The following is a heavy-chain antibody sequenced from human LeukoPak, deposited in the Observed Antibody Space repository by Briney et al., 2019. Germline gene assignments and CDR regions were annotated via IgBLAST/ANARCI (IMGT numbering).Heavy chain of an antibody. V-gene: IGHV3-66*01. CDR3: ARDNYYYMDV. CDR1: GFTVSSNY. CDR2: IYSGGST. Sequence: EGSLRLSCTASGFTVSSNYMSWVRQAPGKGLEWVSVIYSGGSTYYADSVKGRFTISRDNSKNTLYLQMNSLRAEDTAVYYCARDNYYYMDVWGKGTTVTISS. J-gene: IGHJ6*03.